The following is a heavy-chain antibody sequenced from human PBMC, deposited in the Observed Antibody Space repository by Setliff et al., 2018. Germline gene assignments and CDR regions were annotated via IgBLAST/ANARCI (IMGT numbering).Heavy chain of an antibody. J-gene: IGHJ4*02. V-gene: IGHV3-23*01. Sequence: PGGSLRLSCAASAFTFNKYAVTWLRQAPGKGLEWVSSITVSGHTTYADSVEGRFSISRDNSRNTLYLQMNSLRAEDTALYYCAKPRLELRWGFEYWGQGTPVTVSS. CDR2: ITVSGHTT. CDR1: AFTFNKYA. CDR3: AKPRLELRWGFEY. D-gene: IGHD1-7*01.